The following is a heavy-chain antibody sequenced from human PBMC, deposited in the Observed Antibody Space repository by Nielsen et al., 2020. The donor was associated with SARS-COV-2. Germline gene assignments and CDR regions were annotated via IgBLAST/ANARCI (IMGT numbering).Heavy chain of an antibody. V-gene: IGHV4-39*07. CDR3: ASGSSVSPPHY. D-gene: IGHD6-19*01. J-gene: IGHJ4*02. Sequence: GSLRLSCTVSGGSISSGSYYWSWIRQPPGKGPEWIGEINHNGSTNYNPSLKSRVTISVDTSKNQFSLKLSSVTAADTAVYYCASGSSVSPPHYWGQGTLVTVSS. CDR2: INHNGST. CDR1: GGSISSGSYY.